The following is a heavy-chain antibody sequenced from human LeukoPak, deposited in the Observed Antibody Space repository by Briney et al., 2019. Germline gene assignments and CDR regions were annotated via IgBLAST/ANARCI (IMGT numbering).Heavy chain of an antibody. CDR1: GFTFSSYA. D-gene: IGHD6-19*01. CDR3: AKDGNSSGWYNWFDP. V-gene: IGHV3-23*01. CDR2: ISGSGGST. Sequence: GGSLRLSCAASGFTFSSYAMSWVRQAPGKGLEWVSAISGSGGSTHYADSVKGRFTISRDNSKNTLYLQMNSLRAEDTAVYYCAKDGNSSGWYNWFDPWGQGTLVTVSS. J-gene: IGHJ5*02.